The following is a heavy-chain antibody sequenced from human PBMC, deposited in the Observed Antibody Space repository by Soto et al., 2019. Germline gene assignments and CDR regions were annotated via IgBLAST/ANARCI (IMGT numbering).Heavy chain of an antibody. Sequence: QVQLVQSGAEVKKPGSSVKVSCKASGGTFSSYAISWVRQAPGQGLEWMGGIIPIFGTANYAQKFQGRVTITADESTSTAYMELSSRRSEDTAVYYCARASWFSSGITGTTLDYWGQGTLVTVSS. CDR3: ARASWFSSGITGTTLDY. CDR2: IIPIFGTA. CDR1: GGTFSSYA. V-gene: IGHV1-69*01. J-gene: IGHJ4*02. D-gene: IGHD1-7*01.